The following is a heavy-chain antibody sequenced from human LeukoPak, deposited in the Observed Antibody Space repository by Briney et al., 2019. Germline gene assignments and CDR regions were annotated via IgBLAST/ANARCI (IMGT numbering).Heavy chain of an antibody. CDR3: AKLIQEQLVHASLDS. V-gene: IGHV3-23*01. CDR2: IRGSSGST. J-gene: IGHJ5*01. Sequence: HTGGSLRLSCAASGFTFSSYAMSWVRQAPGKGLEWVSTIRGSSGSTYYADSVKGRFTISRDNSNNTLYLQMNTLRAEDTALYYCAKLIQEQLVHASLDSWGQGTLVTVSS. D-gene: IGHD6-13*01. CDR1: GFTFSSYA.